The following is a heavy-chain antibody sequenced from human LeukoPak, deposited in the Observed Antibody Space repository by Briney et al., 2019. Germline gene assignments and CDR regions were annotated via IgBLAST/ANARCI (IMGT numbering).Heavy chain of an antibody. V-gene: IGHV3-21*04. CDR1: GFTFSSYS. D-gene: IGHD2-15*01. CDR2: ISSSSSYI. Sequence: GGSLRLSCAASGFTFSSYSMNWVRQAPGKGLEWVSSISSSSSYIYYADSVKGRFTISRDNAKNSLYLQMNSLRAEDTAVYYCARDNSGGSTWWFDPWGQGTQVTVSS. CDR3: ARDNSGGSTWWFDP. J-gene: IGHJ5*02.